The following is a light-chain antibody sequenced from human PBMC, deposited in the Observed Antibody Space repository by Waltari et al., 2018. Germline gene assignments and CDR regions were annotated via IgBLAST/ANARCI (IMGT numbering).Light chain of an antibody. Sequence: QSALTQPPSASGSPGQSVTISCTGTSSDVGGYNCVSWYQQHPGKAPKLMIYVVSKRPSGVPDRFSGSKSGNTAYLTVSGLQAEDEADYYCNSYAGSNSVLFGAGTKLTVL. J-gene: IGLJ2*01. V-gene: IGLV2-8*01. CDR1: SSDVGGYNC. CDR2: VVS. CDR3: NSYAGSNSVL.